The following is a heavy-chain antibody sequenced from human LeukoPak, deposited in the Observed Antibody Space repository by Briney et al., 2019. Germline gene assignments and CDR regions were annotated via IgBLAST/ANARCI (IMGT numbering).Heavy chain of an antibody. CDR2: INHSGST. CDR1: GGSFSGYY. V-gene: IGHV4-34*01. D-gene: IGHD6-19*01. CDR3: ARGRGWYKLNYYFDY. Sequence: SETLSLTCAVYGGSFSGYYWSWIRQPPGKALEWLGEINHSGSTNYNPSLKSRVTISVDTSKNQFSLKLSSVTAADTAVYYCARGRGWYKLNYYFDYWGQGTLVTVSS. J-gene: IGHJ4*02.